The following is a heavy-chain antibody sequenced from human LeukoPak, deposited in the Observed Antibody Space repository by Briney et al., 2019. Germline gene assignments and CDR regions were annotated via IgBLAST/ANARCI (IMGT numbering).Heavy chain of an antibody. CDR2: INHSGST. J-gene: IGHJ4*02. V-gene: IGHV4-39*01. CDR3: ARHKAGAVAGRIYYYFDY. Sequence: ASETLSLTCTVSGDSISSSSSYWGWIRQPPGKGLEWIGEINHSGSTNYNPSLKSRVTISVDTSKNQFSLKLSSVTAADTAVYYCARHKAGAVAGRIYYYFDYWGQGTLVTVSS. CDR1: GDSISSSSSY. D-gene: IGHD6-19*01.